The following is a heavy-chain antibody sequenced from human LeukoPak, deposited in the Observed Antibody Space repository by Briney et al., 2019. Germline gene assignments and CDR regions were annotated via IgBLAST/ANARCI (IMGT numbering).Heavy chain of an antibody. CDR2: IYSSGT. J-gene: IGHJ4*02. D-gene: IGHD3-10*01. V-gene: IGHV4-39*01. CDR1: GGSLCSHSYH. Sequence: WETLSLTCSVSGGSLCSHSYHCGWSRRPRGKGLGWIGNIYSSGTSYNPSLKSRVAISVDTSKNQFSLKMNSVTAADTAVYYCARRGGSGRSFDYWGQGTLVTVSS. CDR3: ARRGGSGRSFDY.